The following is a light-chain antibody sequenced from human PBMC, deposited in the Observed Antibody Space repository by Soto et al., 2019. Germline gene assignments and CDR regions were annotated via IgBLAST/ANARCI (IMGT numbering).Light chain of an antibody. V-gene: IGLV2-14*01. CDR2: EVS. Sequence: QSALTQPASVSGSPGQSITISCTGTTSDVGSSNYVSWYQHHPGKAPKLMIYEVSNRPSGVSNRFSGSKSGNTASLTISGLQAEDEADYYCNSYTSSSTYVFGTGTKVTVL. CDR1: TSDVGSSNY. J-gene: IGLJ1*01. CDR3: NSYTSSSTYV.